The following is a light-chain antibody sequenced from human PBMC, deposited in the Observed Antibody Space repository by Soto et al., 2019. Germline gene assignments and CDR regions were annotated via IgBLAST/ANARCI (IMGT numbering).Light chain of an antibody. Sequence: EIVLTQSPATLSVSPGERATLSCRASQSVRSNLAWYQQKPGQGPRLLIFGASTRATNIPARFSGSGSGTEFTLTINSLQSEDFAVYYCQQSYNSPWTFGQGTKWIS. CDR1: QSVRSN. J-gene: IGKJ1*01. CDR3: QQSYNSPWT. CDR2: GAS. V-gene: IGKV3-15*01.